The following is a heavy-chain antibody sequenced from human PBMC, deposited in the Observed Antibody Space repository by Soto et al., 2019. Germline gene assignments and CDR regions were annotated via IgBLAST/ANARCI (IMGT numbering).Heavy chain of an antibody. CDR2: ISYDGSET. Sequence: EQLAESGGGVVQSGRSLRLSCEASGFTFSSFGMHWVRQDPGKGLEWVAVISYDGSETYFADSVKGRFTISGDNAKKTVYMQMNSLRVEDRAVYYYVTDIYFLGIWCFDLWGRGSLVSVSS. CDR1: GFTFSSFG. J-gene: IGHJ2*01. CDR3: VTDIYFLGIWCFDL. V-gene: IGHV3-30*03. D-gene: IGHD3-16*01.